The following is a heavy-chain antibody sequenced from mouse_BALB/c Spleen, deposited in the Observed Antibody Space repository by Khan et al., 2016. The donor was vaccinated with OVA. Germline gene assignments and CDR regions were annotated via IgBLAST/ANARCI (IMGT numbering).Heavy chain of an antibody. Sequence: EVQLKESGGDLVKPGGSLKLSCAASGFTFSSYGMSWVRQTPDKRLEWVASISTAGGYTYYPDSLKGRFTISRDNAKNTLYMQMSSLKSEDTAMYYCTRPPRKEEESTMDYWGQGTSVTVSA. V-gene: IGHV5-6*01. CDR3: TRPPRKEEESTMDY. CDR2: ISTAGGYT. J-gene: IGHJ4*01. D-gene: IGHD2-10*02. CDR1: GFTFSSYG.